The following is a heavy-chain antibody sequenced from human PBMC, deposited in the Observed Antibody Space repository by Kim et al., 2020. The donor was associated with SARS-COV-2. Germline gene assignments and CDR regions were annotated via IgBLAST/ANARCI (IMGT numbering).Heavy chain of an antibody. J-gene: IGHJ3*02. CDR1: GGTFSIYA. CDR2: IIPILGIA. CDR3: ARDHRGYSYVWAFDI. D-gene: IGHD5-18*01. V-gene: IGHV1-69*04. Sequence: ASVKVSCKASGGTFSIYAISWVRQAPGQGLEWMGRIIPILGIANYAQKFQGRVTITADKSTSTAYMELSSLRSEDTAVYYCARDHRGYSYVWAFDIWGQGTMVTVSS.